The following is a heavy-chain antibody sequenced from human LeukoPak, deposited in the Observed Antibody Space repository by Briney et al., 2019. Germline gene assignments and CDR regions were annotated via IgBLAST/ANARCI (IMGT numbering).Heavy chain of an antibody. J-gene: IGHJ6*02. CDR2: IRSKAYGGTT. CDR3: TTYDPSNYYGMDV. V-gene: IGHV3-49*04. D-gene: IGHD5-12*01. Sequence: PGGSLRLSCTASGFTFGDYAMTWVRQAPGXGLEWVGFIRSKAYGGTTEFAASVKGRFTISRDDSKSIAYLQMNSLKTEDTAVYYCTTYDPSNYYGMDVWGQGTTVTVS. CDR1: GFTFGDYA.